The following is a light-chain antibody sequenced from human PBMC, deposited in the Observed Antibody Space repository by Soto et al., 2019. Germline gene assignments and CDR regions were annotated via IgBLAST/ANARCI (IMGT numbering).Light chain of an antibody. CDR1: QSINTL. CDR3: QQYNNWPSLIT. Sequence: EVALTQSPATLSVSPGEGATLSCRAIQSINTLLAWYQQKPGQAPRLLIYRASTRATDIPARFTGSWSGTDFTLTISSLQSGDFAVYYCQQYNNWPSLITFGPGTRL. V-gene: IGKV3-15*01. CDR2: RAS. J-gene: IGKJ5*01.